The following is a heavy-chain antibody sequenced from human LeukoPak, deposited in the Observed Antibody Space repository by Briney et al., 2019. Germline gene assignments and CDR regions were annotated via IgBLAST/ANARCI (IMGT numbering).Heavy chain of an antibody. V-gene: IGHV3-30*03. D-gene: IGHD3-16*01. CDR3: ARDLDEMITWPPLDL. J-gene: IGHJ2*01. CDR2: ISYDGTSK. Sequence: GGSLRLSCAASGFTFSSYGMHWVRQAPGKGLEWVAVISYDGTSKYYADSVKGRFTISRDNSKNTLYLQMNSLRAEDTAVYYCARDLDEMITWPPLDLWGRGTLVTVSS. CDR1: GFTFSSYG.